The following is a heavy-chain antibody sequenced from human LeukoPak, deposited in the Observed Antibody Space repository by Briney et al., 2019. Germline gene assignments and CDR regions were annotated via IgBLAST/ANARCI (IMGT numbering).Heavy chain of an antibody. Sequence: PSETLSLTCAVYGGSFSGYYWSWIRQPPGKGLEWIGEINQSGSTNYNPSLKSRVTISVDTSKNQFSLKLSSVTAADTAVYYCARHVDYGDYETFDYWGQGTLVTVSS. D-gene: IGHD4-17*01. J-gene: IGHJ4*02. V-gene: IGHV4-34*01. CDR2: INQSGST. CDR3: ARHVDYGDYETFDY. CDR1: GGSFSGYY.